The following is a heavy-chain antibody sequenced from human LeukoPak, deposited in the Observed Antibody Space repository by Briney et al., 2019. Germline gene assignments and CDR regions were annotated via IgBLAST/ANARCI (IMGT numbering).Heavy chain of an antibody. V-gene: IGHV4-4*07. D-gene: IGHD6-19*01. J-gene: IGHJ5*01. CDR1: GGSIISYS. CDR3: ARVLPAGSRWWFDY. Sequence: PSETLSVTCTVSGGSIISYSWSWIRQPRGKGLGWIGHIYTSGSTNYHLSLKSRVTMSADTSKNQFSLELNSVTAADTAVYYCARVLPAGSRWWFDYWGQGTLVTVAS. CDR2: IYTSGST.